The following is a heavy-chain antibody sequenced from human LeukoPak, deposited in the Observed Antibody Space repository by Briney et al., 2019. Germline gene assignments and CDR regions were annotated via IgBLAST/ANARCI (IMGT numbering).Heavy chain of an antibody. V-gene: IGHV1-2*02. Sequence: GASVKVSCKASGYTFTGYYMHWVRQAPGQGLEWMGWINPNSGGTNYAQRFQGRVTMTRDTSISTAYMELSRLRSDDTAVYYCARERMGVGAFDIWGQGTMVTVSS. CDR3: ARERMGVGAFDI. J-gene: IGHJ3*02. CDR1: GYTFTGYY. CDR2: INPNSGGT. D-gene: IGHD3-10*01.